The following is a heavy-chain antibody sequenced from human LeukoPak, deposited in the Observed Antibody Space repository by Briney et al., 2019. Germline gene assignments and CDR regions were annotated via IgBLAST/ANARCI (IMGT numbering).Heavy chain of an antibody. V-gene: IGHV3-23*01. J-gene: IGHJ4*02. CDR3: ARADGTGGPYDY. CDR1: GITFSNYG. D-gene: IGHD3/OR15-3a*01. Sequence: GGSLRLSCAASGITFSNYGMSWVRQAPGKGQEWVSSISGRGDSTYYADSVKGRFTISRDNSKNTLFLQMNSLRAEDTAVYYCARADGTGGPYDYWGQGTLVTVSS. CDR2: ISGRGDST.